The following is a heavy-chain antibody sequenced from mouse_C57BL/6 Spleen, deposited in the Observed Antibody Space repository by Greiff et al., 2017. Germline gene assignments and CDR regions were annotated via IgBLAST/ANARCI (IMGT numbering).Heavy chain of an antibody. Sequence: EVKLVESGGGLVKPGGSLKLSCAASGFTFSDYGMHWVRQAPEKGLEWVAYISSGSSTIYYADTVKGRFTISRDNAKNTLFLQRTSLRSEDTAVYYCARRGGYWYFDGWGTGTTVTVSS. CDR2: ISSGSSTI. CDR1: GFTFSDYG. J-gene: IGHJ1*03. CDR3: ARRGGYWYFDG. V-gene: IGHV5-17*01. D-gene: IGHD1-1*02.